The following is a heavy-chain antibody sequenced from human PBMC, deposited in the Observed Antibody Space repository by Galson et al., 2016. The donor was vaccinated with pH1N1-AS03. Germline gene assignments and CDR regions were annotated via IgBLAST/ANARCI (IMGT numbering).Heavy chain of an antibody. V-gene: IGHV3-53*01. CDR1: GLSVAKNY. D-gene: IGHD5-24*01. CDR2: IYTGGDT. CDR3: ARVDSSTYSDGWVPFDY. Sequence: SLRLSCAVSGLSVAKNYMSWVRQAPGKGLEWVSSIYTGGDTFYTDSVRGRFTISRDDSKNTLYHQMISLRAADTAMYYCARVDSSTYSDGWVPFDYWGQGTLVTVSS. J-gene: IGHJ4*02.